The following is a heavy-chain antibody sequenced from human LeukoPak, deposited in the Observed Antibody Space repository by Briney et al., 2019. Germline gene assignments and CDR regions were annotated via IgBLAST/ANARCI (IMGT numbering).Heavy chain of an antibody. CDR3: ARDQRPSCLGGICYSGDY. Sequence: SVKVSCKASGGTFHSYIVTWVRQAPGQGLEWMGGIVPIIGTANYAQKFQGRVTITADDPTSTAYMELRSLRSEDTAIYYCARDQRPSCLGGICYSGDYWGQGTLVTVTS. CDR2: IVPIIGTA. J-gene: IGHJ4*02. D-gene: IGHD2-15*01. CDR1: GGTFHSYI. V-gene: IGHV1-69*01.